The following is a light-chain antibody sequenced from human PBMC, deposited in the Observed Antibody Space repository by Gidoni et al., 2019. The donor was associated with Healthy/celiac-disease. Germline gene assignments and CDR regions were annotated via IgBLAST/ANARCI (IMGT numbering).Light chain of an antibody. CDR2: DAS. V-gene: IGKV1-5*01. CDR3: QQYNSYTWT. Sequence: DIQMTQSPSTLSASVGDRVTITCRASQSISSWLAWYQQKPGKAPKLLIYDASSLERGVPSRFSGSGSGTEFTITISSLQPDDFATYYCQQYNSYTWTFGQGTKVEIK. J-gene: IGKJ1*01. CDR1: QSISSW.